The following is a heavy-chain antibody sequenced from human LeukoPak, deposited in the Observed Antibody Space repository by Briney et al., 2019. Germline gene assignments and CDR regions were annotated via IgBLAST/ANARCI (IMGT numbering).Heavy chain of an antibody. CDR1: GYTFTSYD. Sequence: ASVKVSCKASGYTFTSYDINWVRQATGQGLDWMGWMNPNSGNTGYAQKFQGRVTITRNTSISTAYMELSSLRSEDTAVYYCARGFREGDWFDPWGQGTLVTVSS. D-gene: IGHD3-10*01. J-gene: IGHJ5*02. CDR3: ARGFREGDWFDP. V-gene: IGHV1-8*03. CDR2: MNPNSGNT.